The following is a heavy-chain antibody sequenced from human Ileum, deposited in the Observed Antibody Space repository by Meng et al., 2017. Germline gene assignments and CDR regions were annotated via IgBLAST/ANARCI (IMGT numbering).Heavy chain of an antibody. J-gene: IGHJ4*02. V-gene: IGHV3-66*01. CDR3: TRGEDH. CDR2: IYSGGGT. Sequence: EVQLVQSGGGLVQPGGSLRLSCAASGFTFSDHYMDWVRQAPGMGLEWVSVIYSGGGTDYADSVKGRFTTSRDSSKNTMYLQMNNLRADDTAMYYCTRGEDHWGQGTLVTVSS. CDR1: GFTFSDHY.